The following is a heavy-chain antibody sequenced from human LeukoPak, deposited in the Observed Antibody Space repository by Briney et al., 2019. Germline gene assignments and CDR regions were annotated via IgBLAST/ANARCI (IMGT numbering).Heavy chain of an antibody. V-gene: IGHV3-21*04. J-gene: IGHJ4*02. Sequence: GGSLRLSCAASGFTFSSYSMNWVRQAPGKGLEWVSSISSSSSYIYYADSVKGRFTISRDNAKNSLYLQMNSLRAEDTAVYYCANSHRGAYWYYFDYWGQGTLVTVSS. CDR3: ANSHRGAYWYYFDY. CDR1: GFTFSSYS. CDR2: ISSSSSYI. D-gene: IGHD2-21*01.